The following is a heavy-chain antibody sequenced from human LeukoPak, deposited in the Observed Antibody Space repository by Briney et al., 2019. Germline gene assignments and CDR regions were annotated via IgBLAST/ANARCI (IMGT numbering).Heavy chain of an antibody. D-gene: IGHD3-3*02. CDR2: IYTSVST. J-gene: IGHJ6*02. V-gene: IGHV4-4*07. CDR1: GVSISSYY. CDR3: AGGLAPYDYYGMDV. Sequence: SETLSLTCTVSGVSISSYYWSWIRQPAGKGLEWIGRIYTSVSTDYNPYLKSRVTMSVDTSKNQFSLKLSSVTAADTAVYYCAGGLAPYDYYGMDVWGQGTTVTVSS.